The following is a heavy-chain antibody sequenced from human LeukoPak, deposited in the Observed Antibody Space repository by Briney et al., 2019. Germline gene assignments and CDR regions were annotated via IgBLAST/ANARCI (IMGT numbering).Heavy chain of an antibody. J-gene: IGHJ4*02. V-gene: IGHV4-39*01. CDR3: ASLTMVVTPPDY. CDR2: IYYSGST. CDR1: GGSISSSSYY. Sequence: SETLSLTCTVSGGSISSSSYYWGWLRQPPGKGLEWIGSIYYSGSTYSNPSLKSRVTRPVDTSKSKCSVKQSTTSACDTVVYYCASLTMVVTPPDYWGQRTPVTVSS. D-gene: IGHD4-23*01.